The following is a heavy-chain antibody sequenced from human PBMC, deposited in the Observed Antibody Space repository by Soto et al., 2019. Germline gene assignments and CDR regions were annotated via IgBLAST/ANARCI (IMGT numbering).Heavy chain of an antibody. Sequence: GGSLRLSCAASGFTFRYYGMHWVRQAPGKGLEWVAVISFDGTKKYYSDSVKGRFTISRDNLKNTLYLQMNNLRVEDAALYFCAREDDYGYRYINYGLDVWGQGTTVTVSS. CDR3: AREDDYGYRYINYGLDV. D-gene: IGHD4-17*01. V-gene: IGHV3-30*03. J-gene: IGHJ6*02. CDR2: ISFDGTKK. CDR1: GFTFRYYG.